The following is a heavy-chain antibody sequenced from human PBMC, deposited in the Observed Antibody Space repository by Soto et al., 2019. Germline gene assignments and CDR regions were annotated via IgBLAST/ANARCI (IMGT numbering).Heavy chain of an antibody. CDR2: IIPILGIA. Sequence: ASVKVSCKASGGTFSSYTISWVRQAPGQGLEWMGRIIPILGIANYAQKFQGRVTITADKSTSTAYMELSSLRSEDTAVYYCARFSGFGESYYYYMDVWGKGTTVTVSS. D-gene: IGHD3-10*01. V-gene: IGHV1-69*02. J-gene: IGHJ6*03. CDR1: GGTFSSYT. CDR3: ARFSGFGESYYYYMDV.